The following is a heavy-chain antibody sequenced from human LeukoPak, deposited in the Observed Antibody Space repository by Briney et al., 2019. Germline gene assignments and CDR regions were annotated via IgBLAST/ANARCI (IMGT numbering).Heavy chain of an antibody. D-gene: IGHD2-21*02. Sequence: GGSLRLSCAVSGFTVSVAWLSWVRQTPGKGLEWVGRIRSRSNGGTVDYAAPVKGRFSISRDDSKNTLILQMNRLRSEDTAFYYCTTDPYCGDDCYQDYWGQGTLVTVSS. CDR1: GFTVSVAW. J-gene: IGHJ4*02. CDR3: TTDPYCGDDCYQDY. CDR2: IRSRSNGGTV. V-gene: IGHV3-15*01.